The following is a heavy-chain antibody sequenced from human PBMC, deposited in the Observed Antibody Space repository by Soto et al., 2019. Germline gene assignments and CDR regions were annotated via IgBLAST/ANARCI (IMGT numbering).Heavy chain of an antibody. Sequence: ASVKVSCKSSGYSFSNYNFCWVRQAPGQGLEWLGWISGYNGNTNYAQKLQGRVTMTTDSFTSTAYMELRSLRSDDTAVYYCARDKVWGGFDIWGQGTMVTVSS. CDR3: ARDKVWGGFDI. CDR1: GYSFSNYN. J-gene: IGHJ3*02. D-gene: IGHD3-16*01. V-gene: IGHV1-18*01. CDR2: ISGYNGNT.